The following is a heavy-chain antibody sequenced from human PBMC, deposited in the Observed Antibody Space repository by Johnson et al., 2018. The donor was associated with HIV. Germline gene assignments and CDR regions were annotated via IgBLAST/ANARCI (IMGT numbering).Heavy chain of an antibody. CDR3: TTDHYFLDALDI. J-gene: IGHJ3*02. D-gene: IGHD2/OR15-2a*01. V-gene: IGHV3-30-3*01. CDR1: GFTFSSYA. Sequence: QVQLVESGGGVVQPGRSLRLSCAASGFTFSSYAMHWVRQAPGKGLEWVAVISYDGSNKYYAAPVKGRFTISRDDSKNTLYLQMKSLKTEDTAVYYCTTDHYFLDALDIWGQGTMVTVSS. CDR2: ISYDGSNK.